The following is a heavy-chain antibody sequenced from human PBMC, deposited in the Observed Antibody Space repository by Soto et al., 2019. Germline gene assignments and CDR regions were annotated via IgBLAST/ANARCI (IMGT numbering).Heavy chain of an antibody. D-gene: IGHD3-22*01. CDR3: ACRWGSDSRGGGFDY. CDR2: IYYSGST. V-gene: IGHV4-30-4*01. J-gene: IGHJ4*02. CDR1: GGSISSGDYY. Sequence: QVQLQESGPGLVKPSQTLSLTCTVSGGSISSGDYYWSWIRQPPGKGLEWIGYIYYSGSTYYNPSLRRRVTLSVDTSKNQFSLTLSSVTAAYTAVYYWACRWGSDSRGGGFDYWGQGTLVTVSS.